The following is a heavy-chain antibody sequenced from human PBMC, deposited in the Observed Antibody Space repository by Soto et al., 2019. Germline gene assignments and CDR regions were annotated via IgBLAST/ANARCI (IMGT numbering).Heavy chain of an antibody. CDR3: ARGLATLPVFAFDI. D-gene: IGHD1-1*01. CDR1: GISLSTSGVG. CDR2: VYWNDDK. V-gene: IGHV2-5*01. J-gene: IGHJ3*02. Sequence: QITLMGSGPTLVKPTQTLTLTCTLSGISLSTSGVGLGWIRQTPGKALEWLALVYWNDDKHYSPSLKSRLTITKDTSKNQAILTMTNMDPVDTATYYCARGLATLPVFAFDIWGQGTVVTVSS.